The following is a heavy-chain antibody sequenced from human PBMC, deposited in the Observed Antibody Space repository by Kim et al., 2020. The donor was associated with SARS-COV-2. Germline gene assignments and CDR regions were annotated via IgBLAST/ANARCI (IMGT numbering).Heavy chain of an antibody. CDR3: ARDMWLRSRQPLVYYFDY. CDR1: GFTFSSYW. V-gene: IGHV3-7*05. Sequence: GGSLRLSCAASGFTFSSYWMSWVRQAPGTGLEWVANIKQDGSEKYYVDSVKGRFTISRDNAKNSLYLQMNSLRAEDTAVYYCARDMWLRSRQPLVYYFDYWGQGTLVTVSS. CDR2: IKQDGSEK. D-gene: IGHD5-12*01. J-gene: IGHJ4*02.